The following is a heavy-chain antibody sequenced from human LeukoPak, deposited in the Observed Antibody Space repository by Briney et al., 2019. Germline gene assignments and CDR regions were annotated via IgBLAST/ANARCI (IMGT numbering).Heavy chain of an antibody. Sequence: PGGSLRLSCAASGFTFSSYGMHWVRQAPGKGLEWVAVISYDGSNKYYADSVKGRFTISRDNSKNTLYLQMNSLRAEDTAVCYCAKARGGSYHIYYYYGMDVWGQGTTVTVPS. J-gene: IGHJ6*02. CDR2: ISYDGSNK. CDR1: GFTFSSYG. V-gene: IGHV3-30*18. CDR3: AKARGGSYHIYYYYGMDV. D-gene: IGHD1-26*01.